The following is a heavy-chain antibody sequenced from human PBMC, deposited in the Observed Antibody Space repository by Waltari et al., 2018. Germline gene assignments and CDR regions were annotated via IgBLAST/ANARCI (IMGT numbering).Heavy chain of an antibody. CDR2: IYHSGST. Sequence: QVQLQESGPGLVKPSKTLSLTCAVSGYSIRSGYYWGWIRQPPGKGLEWIGNIYHSGSTYYNPSLKSRVTISVDTSKSQFSVKLSSVIAADTAVYYCARLNKYSYFDYWGQGILVTVSS. V-gene: IGHV4-38-2*01. CDR3: ARLNKYSYFDY. D-gene: IGHD5-18*01. CDR1: GYSIRSGYY. J-gene: IGHJ4*02.